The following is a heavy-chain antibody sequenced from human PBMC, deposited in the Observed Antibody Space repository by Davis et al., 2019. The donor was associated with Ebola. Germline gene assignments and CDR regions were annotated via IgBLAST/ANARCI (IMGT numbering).Heavy chain of an antibody. Sequence: AASVKVSCKASGYTFTGYYMHWVRQAPGQGLEWMGIINPSGGSTSYAQKFQGRVTMTRDTSTSTVYMELSSLRSEDTAVYYCAREVVVVVAANSQYYYGMDVWGQGTTVTVSS. V-gene: IGHV1-46*01. J-gene: IGHJ6*02. CDR1: GYTFTGYY. CDR2: INPSGGST. CDR3: AREVVVVVAANSQYYYGMDV. D-gene: IGHD2-15*01.